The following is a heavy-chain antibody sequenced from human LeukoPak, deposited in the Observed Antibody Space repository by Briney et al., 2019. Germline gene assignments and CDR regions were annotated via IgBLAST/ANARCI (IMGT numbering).Heavy chain of an antibody. CDR2: IYYSVST. CDR3: ARHYYDSSGPDY. D-gene: IGHD3-22*01. CDR1: GASISSYY. Sequence: KPSETLSLTCTVSGASISSYYWSWIRQPPGKGLEWIGYIYYSVSTNYNPSLKSRVTISVDTSKNQFSLKLCSVTAADTAVYYCARHYYDSSGPDYWGQGTLVTVSS. V-gene: IGHV4-59*01. J-gene: IGHJ4*02.